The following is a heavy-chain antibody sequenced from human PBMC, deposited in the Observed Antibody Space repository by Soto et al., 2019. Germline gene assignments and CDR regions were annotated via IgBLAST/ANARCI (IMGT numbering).Heavy chain of an antibody. Sequence: EVQLLESGGGLAQPGGSLTLSCAASGFTFSSYAMSWVRQAPGKGLEWVSAISGSGGSTHYADSVKGRFTVSRDNSNNTLYLQMNSLRAEDTAVYYCAKVGGEQLGHYYYYRMDVWGQGTTVTVSS. CDR2: ISGSGGST. D-gene: IGHD6-6*01. V-gene: IGHV3-23*01. J-gene: IGHJ6*02. CDR1: GFTFSSYA. CDR3: AKVGGEQLGHYYYYRMDV.